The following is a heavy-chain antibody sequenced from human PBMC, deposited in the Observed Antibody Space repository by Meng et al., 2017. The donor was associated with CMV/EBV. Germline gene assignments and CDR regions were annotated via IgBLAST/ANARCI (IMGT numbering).Heavy chain of an antibody. V-gene: IGHV4-39*07. CDR1: GGSISRSSYY. CDR3: ARDEGGYCSGGSCYGVYY. D-gene: IGHD2-15*01. Sequence: GSLRLSCTVSGGSISRSSYYWGWLRQPPGPGLEWIGSIYSRGSTYSNPSLKSRVTISVDTSKNQFSLKLSSVTAADTAVYYCARDEGGYCSGGSCYGVYYWGQGTLVTVSS. J-gene: IGHJ4*02. CDR2: IYSRGST.